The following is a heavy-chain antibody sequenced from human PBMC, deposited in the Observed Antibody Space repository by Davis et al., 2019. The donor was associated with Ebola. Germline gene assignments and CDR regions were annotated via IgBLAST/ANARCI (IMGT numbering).Heavy chain of an antibody. D-gene: IGHD6-13*01. Sequence: PGGSLRLSCAASGFSFISYAMHWVRQAPGKGLEWLSVISYDGTNEYYADSVRGRFAISRDNSKNTLYLQMNSLRTEDTAVYYCARDLLSSWPYYYYYGLDVWGQGTTVTVSS. CDR2: ISYDGTNE. CDR3: ARDLLSSWPYYYYYGLDV. CDR1: GFSFISYA. J-gene: IGHJ6*02. V-gene: IGHV3-30*09.